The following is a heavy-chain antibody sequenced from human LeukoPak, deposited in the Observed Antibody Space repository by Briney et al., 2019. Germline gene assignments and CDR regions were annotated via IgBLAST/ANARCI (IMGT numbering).Heavy chain of an antibody. J-gene: IGHJ4*02. CDR1: GGSISGYY. V-gene: IGHV4-59*08. CDR2: IYYSGST. CDR3: ARHSGNFDY. D-gene: IGHD3-10*01. Sequence: SETLSLTCTVSGGSISGYYWSWIRQPPGKGLEWIGYIYYSGSTNYNPSLKSRVTISVDTSKNQFSLKLSSVTAADTAVYYCARHSGNFDYWGQGTLVTVSS.